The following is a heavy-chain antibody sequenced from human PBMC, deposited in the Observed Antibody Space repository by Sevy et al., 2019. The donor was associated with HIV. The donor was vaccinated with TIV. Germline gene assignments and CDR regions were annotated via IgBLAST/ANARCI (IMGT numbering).Heavy chain of an antibody. J-gene: IGHJ4*02. CDR1: GFTFSSYA. CDR2: ISGSGGTT. CDR3: AKLWFGEYFLFDY. D-gene: IGHD3-10*01. V-gene: IGHV3-23*01. Sequence: GGSLRLSCAASGFTFSSYAMSWVRQAPGKGLEWVSAISGSGGTTYYADSVKGRFTISRDNSKNTLYLQMNSLRAEDTAVYYCAKLWFGEYFLFDYWGQGTLVTVSS.